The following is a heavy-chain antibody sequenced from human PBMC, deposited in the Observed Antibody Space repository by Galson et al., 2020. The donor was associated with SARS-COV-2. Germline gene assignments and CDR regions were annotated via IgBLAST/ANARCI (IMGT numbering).Heavy chain of an antibody. V-gene: IGHV4-39*01. CDR3: VRTVETSTATLFGY. CDR1: GGSIRSNSYY. J-gene: IGHJ4*02. CDR2: IFYIGST. Sequence: SETLSLTCTVSGGSIRSNSYYWGWIRPPPGKGLEWIGNIFYIGSTYYNPSLKSRVTISVDTSKNQFSLKLSSVTAADTAVYYCVRTVETSTATLFGYWGQGTLVTVSS. D-gene: IGHD5-18*01.